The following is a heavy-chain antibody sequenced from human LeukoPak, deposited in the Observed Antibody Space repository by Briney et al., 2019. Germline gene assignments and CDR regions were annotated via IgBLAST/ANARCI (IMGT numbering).Heavy chain of an antibody. D-gene: IGHD5-24*01. CDR2: IYADGNT. V-gene: IGHV3-53*01. CDR1: GFIVSSNY. CDR3: AREGRDGGFDY. Sequence: PGGSLRLSCAASGFIVSSNYLSWVRQAPGKGLEWVSVIYADGNTYSADSVKGRFTISRNHSKNTLYLKMTSLAAEDTAVYYCAREGRDGGFDYWGQGTLVTVSS. J-gene: IGHJ4*02.